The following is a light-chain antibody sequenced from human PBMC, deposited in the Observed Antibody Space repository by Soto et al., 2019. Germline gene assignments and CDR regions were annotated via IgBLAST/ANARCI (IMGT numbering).Light chain of an antibody. Sequence: QSALTQPASVSGSPGQSITISCTGTSSDVGGYNYVSWYQQRPGKAPKLMIYDVSKRPSGVPDRFSGSKSGNTASLTISGLEAEDEADYYCCSYAGTYTYWVFGGGTKLTVL. CDR2: DVS. CDR3: CSYAGTYTYWV. V-gene: IGLV2-11*01. CDR1: SSDVGGYNY. J-gene: IGLJ3*02.